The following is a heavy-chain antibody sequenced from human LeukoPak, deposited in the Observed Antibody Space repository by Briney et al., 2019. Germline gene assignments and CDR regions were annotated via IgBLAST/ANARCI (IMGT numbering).Heavy chain of an antibody. CDR1: AYTFTDYY. Sequence: ASVKVSCKASAYTFTDYYVHWVRQAPGQGLEWTGRINPSSGDTNYAQNFQGRVTMTRDTSISTAYMELSRLRSDDTAVYYCARNENSGWGYFDYWGQGTLVTVSS. CDR3: ARNENSGWGYFDY. J-gene: IGHJ4*02. CDR2: INPSSGDT. D-gene: IGHD5-12*01. V-gene: IGHV1-2*06.